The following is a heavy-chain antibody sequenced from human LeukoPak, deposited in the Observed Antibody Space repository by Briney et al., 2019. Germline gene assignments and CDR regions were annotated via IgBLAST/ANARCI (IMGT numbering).Heavy chain of an antibody. V-gene: IGHV1-46*01. CDR1: GYTFTSYY. CDR3: ARDNSVGDTAWWFDP. CDR2: INPSGSST. D-gene: IGHD1-26*01. Sequence: ASVKVSCKASGYTFTSYYMYWVRQAPGQGLEWMGLINPSGSSTSYAQKFQGRLSLTRDMSTSTDHMELSSLRSEDTAVYYCARDNSVGDTAWWFDPWGQGTLVTVSS. J-gene: IGHJ5*02.